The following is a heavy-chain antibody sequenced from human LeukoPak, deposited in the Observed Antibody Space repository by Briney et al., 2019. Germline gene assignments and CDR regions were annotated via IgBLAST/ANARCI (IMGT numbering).Heavy chain of an antibody. V-gene: IGHV1-8*01. J-gene: IGHJ5*02. CDR1: GYTFGSSH. CDR3: TRTIAATGTLYP. Sequence: ASVKVSCKASGYTFGSSHINWVRQSTGQGLEWMGWMDPNRGNTGYAQKFQGRVTMTRNTSISTAYMELSSLRSEDTALYYCTRTIAATGTLYPWGQGTQVIVS. D-gene: IGHD6-13*01. CDR2: MDPNRGNT.